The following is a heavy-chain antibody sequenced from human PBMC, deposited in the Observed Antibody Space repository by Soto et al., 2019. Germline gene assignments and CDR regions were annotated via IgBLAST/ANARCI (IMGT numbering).Heavy chain of an antibody. CDR1: GYTFTSYD. CDR2: MNPNSGNT. V-gene: IGHV1-8*01. J-gene: IGHJ6*03. CDR3: ARPYCSSTSCRFGYYYYMDV. Sequence: ASVQVSCKASGYTFTSYDINWVRQATGQGLEWMGWMNPNSGNTGYAQKFQSRVTMTRNTSISTAYMELSSLRSEDTAVYYCARPYCSSTSCRFGYYYYMDVWGKGTTVTVSS. D-gene: IGHD2-2*01.